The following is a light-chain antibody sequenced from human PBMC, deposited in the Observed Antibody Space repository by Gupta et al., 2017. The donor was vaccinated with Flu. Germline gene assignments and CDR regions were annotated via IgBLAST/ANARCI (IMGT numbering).Light chain of an antibody. J-gene: IGLJ1*01. CDR3: GTWDSGRSGYV. V-gene: IGLV1-51*01. Sequence: QSVLTPPPSVSATPRQKVTISCSGSSLNVGNNHVSWFQHRPGTAPKLLIYDNNRRTSGNPDRGSGSKSGTSATLVITGLQTGDEADYYCGTWDSGRSGYVFGSGTRVTVL. CDR1: SLNVGNNH. CDR2: DNN.